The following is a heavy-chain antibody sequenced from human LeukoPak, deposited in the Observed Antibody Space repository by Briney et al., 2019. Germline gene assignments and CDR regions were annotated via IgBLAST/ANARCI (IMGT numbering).Heavy chain of an antibody. CDR2: IWYDGSNK. CDR3: AKTGTYYYGSGSYPDY. CDR1: GFTFSSYG. Sequence: GGSLRLSCAASGFTFSSYGMHWVRQAPGKGLEWVAVIWYDGSNKYYADSVKGRFTISRDNSKNTLYLQMNSLRAEDTAVYYCAKTGTYYYGSGSYPDYWGQGTLVTVSS. V-gene: IGHV3-33*06. J-gene: IGHJ4*02. D-gene: IGHD3-10*01.